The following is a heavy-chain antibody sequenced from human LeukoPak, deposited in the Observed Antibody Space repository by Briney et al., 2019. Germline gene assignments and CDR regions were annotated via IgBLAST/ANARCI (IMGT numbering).Heavy chain of an antibody. V-gene: IGHV3-21*01. Sequence: AGGSLRLSCAAPGFTFSSYTMNWVRQAPGKGLEWVSSISSSSAYIYYADSVKGRFTISRDNAKNSLYLQMNSLRGEDTAIYYCARISVLYAASWGQGTLVTVSS. J-gene: IGHJ5*02. CDR3: ARISVLYAAS. D-gene: IGHD2-8*01. CDR1: GFTFSSYT. CDR2: ISSSSAYI.